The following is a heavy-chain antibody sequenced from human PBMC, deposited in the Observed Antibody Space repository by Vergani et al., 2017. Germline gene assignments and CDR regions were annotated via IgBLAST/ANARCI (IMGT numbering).Heavy chain of an antibody. Sequence: EVQLVESGGGLVQPGGSLRLSCAASGFTFSSYSMNWVRQAPGKGLEWVSYISSSSSTIYYADSVKGRFTISRDNAKNSLYLQMNSLRAEDTAVYYCARDGAGPYGSGGSYYSRGLYYNYGMDVWGQGTTVTVSS. D-gene: IGHD2-15*01. CDR3: ARDGAGPYGSGGSYYSRGLYYNYGMDV. J-gene: IGHJ6*02. CDR2: ISSSSSTI. V-gene: IGHV3-48*01. CDR1: GFTFSSYS.